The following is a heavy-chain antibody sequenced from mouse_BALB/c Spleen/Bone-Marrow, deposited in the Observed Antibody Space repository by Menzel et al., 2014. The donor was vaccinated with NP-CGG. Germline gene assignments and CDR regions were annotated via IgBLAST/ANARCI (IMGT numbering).Heavy chain of an antibody. J-gene: IGHJ4*01. Sequence: QVQLQQSGPGLVQPSQSLSITCTVSGFSLTNYGIHWVRQSPGKGLEWLGVIWSGGNTSYNAAFISRLSINMDNSKSQVFFKMNSLQASDTAVYYCARNYEGVGAMDYWGQGTSVTVSS. V-gene: IGHV2-2*02. CDR2: IWSGGNT. D-gene: IGHD1-1*01. CDR3: ARNYEGVGAMDY. CDR1: GFSLTNYG.